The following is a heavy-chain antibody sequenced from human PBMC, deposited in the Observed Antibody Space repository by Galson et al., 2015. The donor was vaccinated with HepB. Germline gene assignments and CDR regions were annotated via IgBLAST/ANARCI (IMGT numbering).Heavy chain of an antibody. CDR3: AVVYCSSTSCYGGGPGQYDSSGYDAFDI. Sequence: SVKVSCKASGYTFTSYAMHWVRQAPGQRLEWMGWINAGNGNTKYSQKFQGRVTITRDTSASTAYMELSSLRSEDTAVYYCAVVYCSSTSCYGGGPGQYDSSGYDAFDIWGQGTMVTVSS. CDR1: GYTFTSYA. J-gene: IGHJ3*02. CDR2: INAGNGNT. D-gene: IGHD2-2*01. V-gene: IGHV1-3*01.